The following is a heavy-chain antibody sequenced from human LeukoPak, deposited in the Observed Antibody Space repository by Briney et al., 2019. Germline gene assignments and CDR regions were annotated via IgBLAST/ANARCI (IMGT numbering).Heavy chain of an antibody. V-gene: IGHV1-46*01. CDR2: INPSGGST. CDR3: ASTNSYYYDSSGYYY. D-gene: IGHD3-22*01. Sequence: ASVKVSCKASGYTFTSYYMHWVRQAPGQGLEWMGIINPSGGSTSYAQRFQGRVTMTRGTSTSTVYMELGSLRSEDTAVYYCASTNSYYYDSSGYYYWGQGTLVTVSS. CDR1: GYTFTSYY. J-gene: IGHJ4*02.